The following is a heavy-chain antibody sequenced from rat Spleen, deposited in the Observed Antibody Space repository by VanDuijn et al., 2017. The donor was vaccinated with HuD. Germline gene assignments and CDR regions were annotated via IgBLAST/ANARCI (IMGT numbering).Heavy chain of an antibody. CDR3: TTDYYSGGNWFAY. CDR2: ISTSGGST. Sequence: EVQLVESGGGLVQPGRSMKLSCAASGFTFSNYGMAWVRQAPTKGLEWVASISTSGGSTYYRDSVKGRFTISRDNAKSTLYLQMDSLRSEDTATYYCTTDYYSGGNWFAYWGQGTLVTVSS. CDR1: GFTFSNYG. D-gene: IGHD1-1*01. V-gene: IGHV5-27*01. J-gene: IGHJ3*01.